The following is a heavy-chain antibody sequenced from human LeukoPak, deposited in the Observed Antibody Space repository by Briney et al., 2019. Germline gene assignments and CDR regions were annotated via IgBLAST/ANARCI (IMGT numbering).Heavy chain of an antibody. V-gene: IGHV3-30*04. D-gene: IGHD5-18*01. CDR3: ARAPGGGYSYGYNFDY. J-gene: IGHJ4*02. CDR1: GFTFSSYA. Sequence: PGGSLRLSCAASGFTFSSYAMHWVRQAPGKGLEGVAVISYDGSNKYYADCVKGRFTISRDNSKNTLYLQMNSLRAEDTAVYHCARAPGGGYSYGYNFDYWGQGTLVTVSS. CDR2: ISYDGSNK.